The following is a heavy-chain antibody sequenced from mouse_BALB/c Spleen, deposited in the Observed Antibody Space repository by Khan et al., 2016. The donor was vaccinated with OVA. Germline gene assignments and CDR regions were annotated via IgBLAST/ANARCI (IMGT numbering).Heavy chain of an antibody. CDR1: GFTFSTYG. CDR2: VSTGGTYT. Sequence: EVELVESGGDLVKPGGSLKLSCVASGFTFSTYGMSWVRQAPDKRLEWVATVSTGGTYTYYPDSVKGRFTISRDNAKNTLYLQMSGLRSEATASFFCTRLAYYYDSEGFAYWGQGTLVTVS. D-gene: IGHD1-1*01. V-gene: IGHV5-6*01. J-gene: IGHJ3*01. CDR3: TRLAYYYDSEGFAY.